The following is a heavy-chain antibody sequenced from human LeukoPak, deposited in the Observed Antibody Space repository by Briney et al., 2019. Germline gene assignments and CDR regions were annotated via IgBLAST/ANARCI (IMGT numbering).Heavy chain of an antibody. CDR3: AIDLSVPTDGMDV. Sequence: ASVKVSCKVSGYTLTGLSRHWVRQAPGKGLEWMGSFDPEDGETIYAQKLQGRVTMTEDTSTDTAYMEVSSLRSEDTAVYYCAIDLSVPTDGMDVWGQGTTVTVSS. V-gene: IGHV1-24*01. CDR2: FDPEDGET. J-gene: IGHJ6*02. CDR1: GYTLTGLS. D-gene: IGHD5-12*01.